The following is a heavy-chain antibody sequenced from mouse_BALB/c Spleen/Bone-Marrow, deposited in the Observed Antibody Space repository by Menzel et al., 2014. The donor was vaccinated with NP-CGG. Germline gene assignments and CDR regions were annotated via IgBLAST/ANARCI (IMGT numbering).Heavy chain of an antibody. CDR2: IWSGGST. J-gene: IGHJ2*01. Sequence: VKVEESGPGLVQPSQSLSITCTVSGFSLTSYGVHWVRQSPGKGLEWLGVIWSGGSTDYNAAFISRLSISKDNSKSQVFFKMNSLQANDTAIYYCARNLRGNYGFDYWGQGTTLTVSS. CDR3: ARNLRGNYGFDY. CDR1: GFSLTSYG. D-gene: IGHD2-1*01. V-gene: IGHV2-2*02.